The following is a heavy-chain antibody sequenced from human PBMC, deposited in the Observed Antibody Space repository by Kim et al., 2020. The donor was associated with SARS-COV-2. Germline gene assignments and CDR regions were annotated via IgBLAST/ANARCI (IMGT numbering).Heavy chain of an antibody. V-gene: IGHV3-30*02. J-gene: IGHJ6*02. D-gene: IGHD2-15*01. CDR3: ATARGGSYYYGMDV. Sequence: DSVKGRFTISRDKSKNTLYLQMNSLRPEDTAVYYCATARGGSYYYGMDVWGQGTTVTVSS.